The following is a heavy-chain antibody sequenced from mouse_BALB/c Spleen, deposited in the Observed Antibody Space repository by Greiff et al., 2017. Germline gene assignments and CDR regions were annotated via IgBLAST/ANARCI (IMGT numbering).Heavy chain of an antibody. CDR1: GFTFNTYA. J-gene: IGHJ3*01. V-gene: IGHV10-1*02. Sequence: EVQLVESGGGLVQPKGSLKLSCAASGFTFNTYAMNWVRQAPGKGLEWVARIRSKSNNYATYYADSVKDRFTISRDDSQSMLYLQMNNLKTEDTAMYYCVRHGSSFAYWGQGTLVTVSA. CDR2: IRSKSNNYAT. CDR3: VRHGSSFAY.